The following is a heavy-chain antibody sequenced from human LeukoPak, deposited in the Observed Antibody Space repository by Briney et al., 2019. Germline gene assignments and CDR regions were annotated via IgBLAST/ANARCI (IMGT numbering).Heavy chain of an antibody. CDR1: GYTFTSYA. CDR3: ARVPLHPAQWLFPHKYYYYYYMDV. V-gene: IGHV7-4-1*02. J-gene: IGHJ6*03. CDR2: INTNTGNP. D-gene: IGHD3-22*01. Sequence: ASVKVSCKASGYTFTSYAMNWVRQAPGQGLEWMGWINTNTGNPTYAQGFTGRFVFSLDTSVSTAYLQISSLKAEDTAVYYCARVPLHPAQWLFPHKYYYYYYMDVWGKGTTVTVSS.